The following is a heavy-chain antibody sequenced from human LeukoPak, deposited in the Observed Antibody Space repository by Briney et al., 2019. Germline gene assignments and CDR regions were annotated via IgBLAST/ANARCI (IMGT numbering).Heavy chain of an antibody. CDR2: IYHSGST. D-gene: IGHD1-14*01. J-gene: IGHJ4*02. CDR3: ARAPEYGLYYFDY. CDR1: GGSISSSHW. V-gene: IGHV4-4*02. Sequence: SETLSLTCAVSGGSISSSHWWSWVRQPPGKGLEWIGEIYHSGSTNYNPSLKSRVTILVDKSKNQFSLKLSSVTAADTAVYYCARAPEYGLYYFDYWGQGTLVTVSS.